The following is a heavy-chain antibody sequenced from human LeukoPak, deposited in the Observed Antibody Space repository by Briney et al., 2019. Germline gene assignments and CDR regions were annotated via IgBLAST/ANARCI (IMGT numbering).Heavy chain of an antibody. Sequence: SETLSLTCTVYGDFISSGNYYWTWIRQPPGKGLEWIAEIHHSGSINYNPSLKSRVTISVDKAKNQFSLNLNSVTAADTAVYYCARGGDRSFDYWGQGTLVTVSS. CDR1: GDFISSGNYY. V-gene: IGHV4-39*07. J-gene: IGHJ4*02. D-gene: IGHD3-10*01. CDR3: ARGGDRSFDY. CDR2: IHHSGSI.